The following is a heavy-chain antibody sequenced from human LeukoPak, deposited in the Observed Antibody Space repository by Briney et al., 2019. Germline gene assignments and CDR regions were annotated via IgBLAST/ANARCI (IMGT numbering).Heavy chain of an antibody. Sequence: GASVKVSCKASGGTFSSYAISWVRQAPGQGLEWMGGIIPIFGTANYAQKFQGRVTITADESTSTAYMELSSLRSEDTAVYYCAKESLLWFGEPLFFDYWGQGTLVTVSS. D-gene: IGHD3-10*01. CDR1: GGTFSSYA. CDR2: IIPIFGTA. CDR3: AKESLLWFGEPLFFDY. V-gene: IGHV1-69*13. J-gene: IGHJ4*02.